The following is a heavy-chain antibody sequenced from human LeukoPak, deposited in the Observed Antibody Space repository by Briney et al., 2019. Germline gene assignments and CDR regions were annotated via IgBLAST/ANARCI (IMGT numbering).Heavy chain of an antibody. CDR3: ASGKGGYYVSSSRF. J-gene: IGHJ4*02. Sequence: GGSPRLSCAASGFSFSIYWMSWVRQAPGKGLEWVANIKPDGSEKFYVDSVKGRFTISRDNAKNSLYLQMNSLRAEDTAVYYCASGKGGYYVSSSRFWGQGTLVTVSS. CDR1: GFSFSIYW. V-gene: IGHV3-7*01. D-gene: IGHD3-22*01. CDR2: IKPDGSEK.